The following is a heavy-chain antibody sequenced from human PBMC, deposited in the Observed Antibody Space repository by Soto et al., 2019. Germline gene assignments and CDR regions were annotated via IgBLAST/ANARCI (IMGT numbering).Heavy chain of an antibody. CDR1: GYTFTSYG. V-gene: IGHV1-18*01. CDR3: ARPYYDSSGYYYVDAFDI. CDR2: ISAYNGNT. D-gene: IGHD3-22*01. J-gene: IGHJ3*02. Sequence: QVQLVQSGAEVKKPGASVKVSCKASGYTFTSYGISWVRQAPGQGLEWMGWISAYNGNTNYAQKLQGIVTMTTDPSTSTAYMELRSLRSDDTAVYYCARPYYDSSGYYYVDAFDIWGQGTMVTVSS.